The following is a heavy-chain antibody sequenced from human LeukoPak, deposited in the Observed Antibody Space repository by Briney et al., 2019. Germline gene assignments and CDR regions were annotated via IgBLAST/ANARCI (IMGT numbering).Heavy chain of an antibody. Sequence: GGSLRLSCVASEFTFSSYNMNWVRQAPGKGLEWVSSISSSSSYIYYADSVKGRFTISRDNAKNSLYLQMNSLRAEDTAVYYCAREIFWSGYYSNLHFDYWGQGTLVTVSS. D-gene: IGHD3-3*01. J-gene: IGHJ4*02. V-gene: IGHV3-21*01. CDR3: AREIFWSGYYSNLHFDY. CDR2: ISSSSSYI. CDR1: EFTFSSYN.